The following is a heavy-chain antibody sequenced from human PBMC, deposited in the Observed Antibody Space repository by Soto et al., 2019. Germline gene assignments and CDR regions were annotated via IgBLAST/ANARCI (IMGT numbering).Heavy chain of an antibody. J-gene: IGHJ6*02. Sequence: QVQLVQSGAEVKKPGASVKVSCKASGYRFETYAMTWVRQAPGQGLEWMGWISAYSVDTYSAQKFQDRLTMTKDTSTGTAYMELRSLTSDXXXVYYCARGHGAIRGALDVWGQGTTVTVSS. D-gene: IGHD1-26*01. CDR2: ISAYSVDT. CDR3: ARGHGAIRGALDV. CDR1: GYRFETYA. V-gene: IGHV1-18*01.